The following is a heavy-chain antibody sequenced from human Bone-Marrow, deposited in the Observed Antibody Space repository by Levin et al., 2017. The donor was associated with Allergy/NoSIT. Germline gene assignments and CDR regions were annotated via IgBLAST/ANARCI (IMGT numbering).Heavy chain of an antibody. Sequence: SQTLSLTCGVSGYSISSGYYWGWIRQPPGKGLEWIGSIYHGGTTYYNPSLRSRVALSVDTSKNQFSLKLRSVTAADTAVFYCARVAVTNTGWLKYYFDYWGQGTLVIVSS. CDR3: ARVAVTNTGWLKYYFDY. J-gene: IGHJ4*02. V-gene: IGHV4-38-2*01. CDR1: GYSISSGYY. D-gene: IGHD6-19*01. CDR2: IYHGGTT.